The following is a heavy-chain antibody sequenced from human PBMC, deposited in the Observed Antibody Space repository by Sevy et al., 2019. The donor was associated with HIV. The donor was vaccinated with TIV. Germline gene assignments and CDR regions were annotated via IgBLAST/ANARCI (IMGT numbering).Heavy chain of an antibody. J-gene: IGHJ4*02. CDR1: GFTLSTHV. CDR2: ISYDESTK. CDR3: ARDPRLYGDNVEGFDS. D-gene: IGHD4-17*01. V-gene: IGHV3-30*03. Sequence: GGSLRLSCEVSGFTLSTHVMHWVRQAPGKGLDWVAAISYDESTKYYADSVKGRFTISRDNSKNSLFRQMKSLTPEDTAVYYCARDPRLYGDNVEGFDSWGQGTLVTVS.